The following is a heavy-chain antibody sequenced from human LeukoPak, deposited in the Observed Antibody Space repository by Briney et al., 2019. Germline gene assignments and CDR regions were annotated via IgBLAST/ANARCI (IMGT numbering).Heavy chain of an antibody. V-gene: IGHV3-15*01. Sequence: GGSLRLSCAASGFTFSNTWMSWVRQRQGTGVEWVCRGKSKNGGGTTDYAAPMKGRIIISRDDSINTLYLQMNSLKTEDTAVYYCTKDNGPGNYYFDSWGQGTLVTVSS. D-gene: IGHD3-10*01. J-gene: IGHJ4*02. CDR1: GFTFSNTW. CDR2: GKSKNGGGTT. CDR3: TKDNGPGNYYFDS.